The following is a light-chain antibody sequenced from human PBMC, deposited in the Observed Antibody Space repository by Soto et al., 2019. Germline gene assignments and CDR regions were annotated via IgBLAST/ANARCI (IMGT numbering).Light chain of an antibody. CDR1: SSDVGTYNF. V-gene: IGLV2-8*01. Sequence: QSALTQPPSASGSAGQSVTISCTGTSSDVGTYNFVSWFQQQPGRAPRRIIYDVNQRPSGVPDRFSGSKSGNTASLTVSGLQAEDAGDYYCSSYALGNPYVFGTGTKLTVL. CDR3: SSYALGNPYV. J-gene: IGLJ1*01. CDR2: DVN.